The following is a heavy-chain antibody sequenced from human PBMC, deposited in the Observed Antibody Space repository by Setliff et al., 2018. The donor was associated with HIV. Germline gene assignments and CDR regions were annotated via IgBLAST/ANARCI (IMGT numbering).Heavy chain of an antibody. CDR3: ARTPLHYYDSSGYYFFDY. V-gene: IGHV1-3*01. J-gene: IGHJ4*02. D-gene: IGHD3-22*01. CDR2: INAGNGNT. CDR1: GYTFASYA. Sequence: ASVKVSCKASGYTFASYAMHWVRQAPGQRLEWMGWINAGNGNTKYSQKFQGRVTITRDTSASTAYMELSSLRSEDTAVYYCARTPLHYYDSSGYYFFDYWGQGTLVTVSS.